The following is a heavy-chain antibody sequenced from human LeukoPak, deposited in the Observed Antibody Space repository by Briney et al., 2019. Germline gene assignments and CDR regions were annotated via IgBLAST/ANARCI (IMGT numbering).Heavy chain of an antibody. J-gene: IGHJ4*02. Sequence: GSLRLSCAASGFTVSSNYMSWVRQAPGKGLEWVSVIYSGGSTYYADSVKGRFTISRDNSRNTLYLQMNSLRAEDTAVYYCARFYYDFWSGYSDYWGQGTLVTVSS. CDR2: IYSGGST. CDR3: ARFYYDFWSGYSDY. V-gene: IGHV3-66*02. D-gene: IGHD3-3*01. CDR1: GFTVSSNY.